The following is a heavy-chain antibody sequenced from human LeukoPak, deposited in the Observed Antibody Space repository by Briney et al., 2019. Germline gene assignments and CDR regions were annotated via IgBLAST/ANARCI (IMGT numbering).Heavy chain of an antibody. CDR2: TYYRSKWHY. D-gene: IGHD1-1*01. Sequence: SQTLSLTCVISGDRVSSNSAAWNWIRQSPSRGLEWLGRTYYRSKWHYDYAESVKRRITVNPDTSKNQFSLQLNSVTPEDTAVYYCARQSSTDYYYYGLNVWSQGTTVAVSS. CDR1: GDRVSSNSAA. J-gene: IGHJ6*02. V-gene: IGHV6-1*01. CDR3: ARQSSTDYYYYGLNV.